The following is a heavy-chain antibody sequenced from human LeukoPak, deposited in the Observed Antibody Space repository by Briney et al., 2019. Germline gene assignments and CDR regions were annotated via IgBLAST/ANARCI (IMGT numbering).Heavy chain of an antibody. CDR3: ARAYGSARLGWFDP. D-gene: IGHD3-10*01. J-gene: IGHJ5*02. CDR2: ISYDGSNK. Sequence: GRSLRLSCAASGFTFSSYAMHWVRQAPGKGLEWVAVISYDGSNKYYADSVKGRFTISRDNSKNTLYLQMNSLRAEDTAVYYCARAYGSARLGWFDPWGQGTLVTVSS. V-gene: IGHV3-30*04. CDR1: GFTFSSYA.